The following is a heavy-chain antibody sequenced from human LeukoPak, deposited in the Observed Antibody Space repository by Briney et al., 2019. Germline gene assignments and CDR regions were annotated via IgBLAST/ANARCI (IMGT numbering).Heavy chain of an antibody. J-gene: IGHJ3*02. V-gene: IGHV3-23*01. Sequence: GGSLRLSCAASGFTFSSYAMSWVRQSPGKGLEWVSAFSGSGGSTYYADSVKGRFTISRDNSKNTLYLQMNSLRAEDTAVYYCAKDRTGSGWFHAFDIWGQGTMVTVSS. CDR2: FSGSGGST. D-gene: IGHD6-19*01. CDR3: AKDRTGSGWFHAFDI. CDR1: GFTFSSYA.